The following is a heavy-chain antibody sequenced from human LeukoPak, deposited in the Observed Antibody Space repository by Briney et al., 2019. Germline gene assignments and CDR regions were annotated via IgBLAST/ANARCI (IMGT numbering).Heavy chain of an antibody. D-gene: IGHD3-22*01. CDR1: GGSISSGSYY. CDR2: IYTSGST. Sequence: PSETLSLTCTVPGGSISSGSYYWSWIRQPAGKGLEWIGRIYTSGSTNYNPSLKSRVTISVDTSKNQFSLKLSSVTAADTAVYYCARSGYYDSREGIDYWGQGTLVTVSS. V-gene: IGHV4-61*02. J-gene: IGHJ4*02. CDR3: ARSGYYDSREGIDY.